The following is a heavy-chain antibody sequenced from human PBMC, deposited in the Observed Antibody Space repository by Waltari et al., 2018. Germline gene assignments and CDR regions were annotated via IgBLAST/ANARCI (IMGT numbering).Heavy chain of an antibody. CDR2: IYDRGTT. V-gene: IGHV4-39*07. J-gene: IGHJ6*02. CDR3: ARLPLNYAVDV. Sequence: QLQLQESGPGLVKPSETLSLTCTVSGGSISSSTYYWGWIRQTPGKGLECIGSIYDRGTTYHNPSLKSRITISIDTSQNQFSLKLYSVTAADTAVYYCARLPLNYAVDVWGQGTTVTVSS. CDR1: GGSISSSTYY. D-gene: IGHD3-9*01.